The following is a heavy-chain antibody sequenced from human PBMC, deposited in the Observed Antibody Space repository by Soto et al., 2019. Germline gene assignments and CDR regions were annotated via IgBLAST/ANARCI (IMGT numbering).Heavy chain of an antibody. CDR1: GFSISSDYF. D-gene: IGHD3-22*01. V-gene: IGHV4-38-2*02. Sequence: SEALSLSCAVSGFSISSDYFWGWIRQPPGKGPEWLGSIYHSGTTYYNPSVKGRVTISVDTSKNQFSLKMSSVTAADTAVYYCARDSSGYYWFDPWGQGTLVTVSS. CDR2: IYHSGTT. J-gene: IGHJ5*02. CDR3: ARDSSGYYWFDP.